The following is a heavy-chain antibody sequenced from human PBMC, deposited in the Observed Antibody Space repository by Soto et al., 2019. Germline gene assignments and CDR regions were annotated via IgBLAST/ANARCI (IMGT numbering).Heavy chain of an antibody. CDR1: GFTFSSYS. V-gene: IGHV3-48*01. CDR3: ARETQWLNWFDP. CDR2: ISSSSSTI. D-gene: IGHD6-19*01. J-gene: IGHJ5*02. Sequence: EVQLVESGGGLVQPGGSLRLSCAASGFTFSSYSMNWVRQAPGKGLEWVSYISSSSSTIYYADSVKGRFTISRDNAKNSRYLQMISLRAEDTAVYYCARETQWLNWFDPWGQGTLVTVSS.